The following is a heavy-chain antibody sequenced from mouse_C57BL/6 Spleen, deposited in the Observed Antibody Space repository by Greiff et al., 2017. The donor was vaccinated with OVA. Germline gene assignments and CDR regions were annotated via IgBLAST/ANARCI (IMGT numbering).Heavy chain of an antibody. CDR3: TREDSSGYPFAY. CDR2: IDPETGGT. Sequence: QAQLKESGAELVRPGASVTLSCKASGYTFTDYEMHWVKQTPVHGLEWIGAIDPETGGTAYNQKFKGKAILTADKSSSTAYMELRSLTSEDSAVYYCTREDSSGYPFAYWGQGTLVTVSA. CDR1: GYTFTDYE. D-gene: IGHD3-2*02. V-gene: IGHV1-15*01. J-gene: IGHJ3*01.